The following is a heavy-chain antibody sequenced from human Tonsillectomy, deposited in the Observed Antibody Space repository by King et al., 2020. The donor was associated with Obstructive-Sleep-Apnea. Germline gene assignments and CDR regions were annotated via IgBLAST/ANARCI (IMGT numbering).Heavy chain of an antibody. CDR2: ISAYNGNT. Sequence: VQLVESGAEVKKPGASVKVSCTASGYTFTSYGISWVRQAPGQGLEWMGWISAYNGNTNYAQKLQGRVTMTTDTSTSTAYMELRSLRSDDTAVYYCARPCRVATLNDAFDIWGQGTMVTVSS. CDR3: ARPCRVATLNDAFDI. J-gene: IGHJ3*02. D-gene: IGHD5-12*01. V-gene: IGHV1-18*01. CDR1: GYTFTSYG.